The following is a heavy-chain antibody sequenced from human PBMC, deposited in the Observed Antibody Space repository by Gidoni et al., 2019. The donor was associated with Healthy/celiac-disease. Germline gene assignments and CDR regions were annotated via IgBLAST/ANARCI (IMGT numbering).Heavy chain of an antibody. CDR1: GGPTSSGGYS. Sequence: QVQLQESGPGLVQPSQTLSLTCTVSGGPTSSGGYSCSWSRQPPGKGLEWIGYLYYSGRPYSNPSLKSRVTISVDTSKNQFSLKLNSVTAADTAVYYCARDLPGLFDCSSTSCYGMVGYGMDVWGQGTTVTVSS. V-gene: IGHV4-31*03. CDR2: LYYSGRP. J-gene: IGHJ6*02. CDR3: ARDLPGLFDCSSTSCYGMVGYGMDV. D-gene: IGHD2-2*01.